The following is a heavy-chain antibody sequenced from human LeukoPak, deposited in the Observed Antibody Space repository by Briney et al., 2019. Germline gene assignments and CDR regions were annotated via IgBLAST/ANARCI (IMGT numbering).Heavy chain of an antibody. D-gene: IGHD1-26*01. Sequence: GASVTVSCKASGYTFTGYYMHWVRQAPGQGLEWMGWINPNGGATNYAQKFQGRVTMTRDTSINTAYMGLGGLRSDDTAIYYCAKRIVGGLGSDDWGQGTLVTVS. CDR3: AKRIVGGLGSDD. CDR1: GYTFTGYY. CDR2: INPNGGAT. J-gene: IGHJ4*02. V-gene: IGHV1-2*02.